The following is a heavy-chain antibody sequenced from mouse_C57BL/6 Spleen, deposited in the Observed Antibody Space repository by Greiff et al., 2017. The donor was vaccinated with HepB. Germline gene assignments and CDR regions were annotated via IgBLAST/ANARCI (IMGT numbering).Heavy chain of an antibody. V-gene: IGHV2-4*01. J-gene: IGHJ3*01. CDR2: IWSGGST. Sequence: QVQLQQSGPGLVQPSQSLSITCTVSGFSLTSYGVHWVRQPPGKGLEWLGVIWSGGSTDYNAAFISRLSISKDNSKSQVFFKMNSLQADDTAIYYCASPANWDKKGFAYWGQGTLVTVSA. D-gene: IGHD4-1*01. CDR3: ASPANWDKKGFAY. CDR1: GFSLTSYG.